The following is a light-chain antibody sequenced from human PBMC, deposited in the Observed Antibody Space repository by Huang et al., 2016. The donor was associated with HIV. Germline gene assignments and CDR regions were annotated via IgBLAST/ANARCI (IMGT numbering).Light chain of an antibody. V-gene: IGKV3-15*01. J-gene: IGKJ3*01. CDR2: GAS. CDR1: QRVNNN. Sequence: VMTQSPATLSVSPGERATLSCRASQRVNNNLAWFQQNPGQAPRLLIYGASTRATGSPARFSGSGSWTEFTLTISSLQSEDLAVYYCQQYNNWPITFGPGTKVDVK. CDR3: QQYNNWPIT.